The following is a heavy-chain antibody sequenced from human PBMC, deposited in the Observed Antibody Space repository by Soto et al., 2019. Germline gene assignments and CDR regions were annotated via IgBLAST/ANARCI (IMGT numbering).Heavy chain of an antibody. V-gene: IGHV3-23*01. CDR1: GFTFSNYA. Sequence: EVQVLESGGGLVQPGGSLRLSCAASGFTFSNYALTWVRQAPGKGLEWVSGISNSGDKPYYADSIKGRFTISRDNSRTTVFLQPTSLSAEDTAVYYCAKDGVATGWSQGYFDCWGQGTLVTVSS. CDR2: ISNSGDKP. J-gene: IGHJ4*02. CDR3: AKDGVATGWSQGYFDC. D-gene: IGHD6-19*01.